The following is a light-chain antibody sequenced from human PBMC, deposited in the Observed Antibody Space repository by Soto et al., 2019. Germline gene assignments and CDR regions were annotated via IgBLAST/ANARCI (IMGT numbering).Light chain of an antibody. V-gene: IGKV3-20*01. Sequence: EIVMTQSPATLSVSPGERSTLACSVIQSVSNNYLAWYQQKPGQAPRLLIYGASSRATGIPDRFSGSGSGTDFTLTISRLEPADFAVYYCQRYGSSRPWTFGQGTKVDI. J-gene: IGKJ1*01. CDR1: QSVSNNY. CDR3: QRYGSSRPWT. CDR2: GAS.